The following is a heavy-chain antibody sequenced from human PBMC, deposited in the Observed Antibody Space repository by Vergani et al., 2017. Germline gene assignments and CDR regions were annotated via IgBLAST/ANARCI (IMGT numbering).Heavy chain of an antibody. D-gene: IGHD4-17*01. Sequence: QVQLVQSGAEVKKPGSSVKVSCKASGGTFSSYAISWVRQAPGQGLEWMGGIIPIFGIANYAQKFQGRVTMTRNTSISTAYMELSSLRSEDTAVYYCARYDEDYGDYVLNYWGQGTLVTVSS. J-gene: IGHJ4*02. CDR3: ARYDEDYGDYVLNY. V-gene: IGHV1-69*17. CDR2: IIPIFGIA. CDR1: GGTFSSYA.